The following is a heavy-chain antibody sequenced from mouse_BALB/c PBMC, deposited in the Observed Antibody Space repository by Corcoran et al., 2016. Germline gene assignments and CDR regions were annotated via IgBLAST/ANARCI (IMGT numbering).Heavy chain of an antibody. CDR3: ARDHDGFLDY. CDR2: ISYDGSN. Sequence: DVQLQESGPGLVKPSQSLSLTCSVTGYSITSGYYWNWIRQFPGNKLEWMGYISYDGSNNYNPSLKNRISITRDTSKKQFFLKLHSVTTEDTATYYCARDHDGFLDYWGQGTSVTVSS. D-gene: IGHD2-3*01. V-gene: IGHV3-6*02. CDR1: GYSITSGYY. J-gene: IGHJ4*01.